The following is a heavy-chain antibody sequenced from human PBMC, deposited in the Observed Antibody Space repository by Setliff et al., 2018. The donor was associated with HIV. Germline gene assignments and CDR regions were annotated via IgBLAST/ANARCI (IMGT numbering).Heavy chain of an antibody. D-gene: IGHD3-16*01. Sequence: GGSLRLSCVASGFTFSSYCMDWFRQAPGKGLEWVSSISYGSTYIYQSDSVRGRFTISRDDAKKSLYLQMDSLGAEDTAVYYCARSGGIGNYHWDVWGKGTTVTVSS. CDR2: ISYGSTYI. J-gene: IGHJ6*03. V-gene: IGHV3-21*01. CDR1: GFTFSSYC. CDR3: ARSGGIGNYHWDV.